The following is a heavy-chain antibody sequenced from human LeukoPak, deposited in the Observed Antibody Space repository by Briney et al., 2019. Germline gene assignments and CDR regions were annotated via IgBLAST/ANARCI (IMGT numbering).Heavy chain of an antibody. J-gene: IGHJ6*03. Sequence: SETLSLTCTVSGGSLHGYYWTWLRQPPGKGLEWIAYIYYSGNTEYNPSLKSRVTMSVDTSKNQFSLKLSSVTAADTAVYYCARDSRYGGYDWDYYYYMDVWGKGTTVTVSS. CDR1: GGSLHGYY. D-gene: IGHD5-12*01. CDR2: IYYSGNT. V-gene: IGHV4-59*12. CDR3: ARDSRYGGYDWDYYYYMDV.